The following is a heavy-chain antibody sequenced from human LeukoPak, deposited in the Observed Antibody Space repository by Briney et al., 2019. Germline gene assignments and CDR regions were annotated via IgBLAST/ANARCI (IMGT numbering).Heavy chain of an antibody. CDR2: INHSGST. Sequence: PSETLSLTCALYGGSFSGYYWSWIRQPPGKGLEWIGEINHSGSTNYNPSLKSRVTISVDTSKNQFSLKLSSVTAADTAVYYCARMDYLDAFDIWGQGTMVTVSS. D-gene: IGHD3/OR15-3a*01. CDR3: ARMDYLDAFDI. J-gene: IGHJ3*02. CDR1: GGSFSGYY. V-gene: IGHV4-34*01.